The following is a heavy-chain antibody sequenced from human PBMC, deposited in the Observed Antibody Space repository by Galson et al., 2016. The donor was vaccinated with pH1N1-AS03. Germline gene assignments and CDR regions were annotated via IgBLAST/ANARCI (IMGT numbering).Heavy chain of an antibody. J-gene: IGHJ5*02. Sequence: LRLSCAASGLTFSIYAMHWVRQAPGKGLEWVSGVGGVDGSLWYAESVKGRFTVSRDNSKGTLDLQMNSLRADDTAVYYCARGSGSPHWFDPWGQGTLVTVSS. V-gene: IGHV3-23*01. CDR2: VGGVDGSL. D-gene: IGHD3-3*01. CDR3: ARGSGSPHWFDP. CDR1: GLTFSIYA.